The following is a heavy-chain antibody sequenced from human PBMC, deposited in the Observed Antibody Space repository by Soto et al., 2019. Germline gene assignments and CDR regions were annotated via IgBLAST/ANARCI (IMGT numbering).Heavy chain of an antibody. CDR2: ISAYNGNT. Sequence: QVQLVQSGAEVKKPGASVKVSCKASGYTFTSYGISWVRQAPGQGLEWMGWISAYNGNTIYAQKLQGRVTMTTDTPTSTAYMELRSLRSDYTAVYYCARDWAAACPFDYWGQGTLVPVSS. CDR1: GYTFTSYG. V-gene: IGHV1-18*01. CDR3: ARDWAAACPFDY. J-gene: IGHJ4*02. D-gene: IGHD6-13*01.